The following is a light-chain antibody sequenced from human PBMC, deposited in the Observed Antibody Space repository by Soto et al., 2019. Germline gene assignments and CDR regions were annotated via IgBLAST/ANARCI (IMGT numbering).Light chain of an antibody. J-gene: IGKJ1*01. CDR3: QQHNNWPPWT. CDR1: QSVSSN. Sequence: EIVMTQSPTTLSVSPGERVTLSCRASQSVSSNLAWYQQKPGQAPRLLIYGASTRATGAPARFSGSGSGTEFTLTISSLQSEDLAVYYCQQHNNWPPWTFGQGTKVEIK. CDR2: GAS. V-gene: IGKV3-15*01.